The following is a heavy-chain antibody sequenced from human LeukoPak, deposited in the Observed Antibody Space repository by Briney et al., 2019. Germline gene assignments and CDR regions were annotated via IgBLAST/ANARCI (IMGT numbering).Heavy chain of an antibody. Sequence: GGSLRLSCAASGFPFSAYEMNWVRQAPGKGLEWVSYISVSGDTIYYADSVKGRFTISRDNAKKSLYLQMKSLRAEDTAVYYCARAPATTTYYYYYMDVWGKGTTVTISS. CDR2: ISVSGDTI. J-gene: IGHJ6*03. D-gene: IGHD1-1*01. CDR1: GFPFSAYE. V-gene: IGHV3-48*03. CDR3: ARAPATTTYYYYYMDV.